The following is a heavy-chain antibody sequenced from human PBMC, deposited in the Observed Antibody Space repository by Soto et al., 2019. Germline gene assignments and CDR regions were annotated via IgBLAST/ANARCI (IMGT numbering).Heavy chain of an antibody. V-gene: IGHV5-51*01. D-gene: IGHD3-22*01. CDR3: ARHRFYYDSSGYNYYYGMDV. Sequence: PGESLKISCKGSGYSFTSYWIGWVRQMPGKGLEWMGIIYPGDSDTRYSPSFQGQVTISADKSISTAYLQWGSLKASDTAMYYCARHRFYYDSSGYNYYYGMDVWGQGTTVTVSS. J-gene: IGHJ6*02. CDR1: GYSFTSYW. CDR2: IYPGDSDT.